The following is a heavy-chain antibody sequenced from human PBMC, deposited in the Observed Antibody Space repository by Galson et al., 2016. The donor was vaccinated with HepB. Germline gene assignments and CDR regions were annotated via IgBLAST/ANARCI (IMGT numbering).Heavy chain of an antibody. Sequence: TLSLTCTVSGGSVSHDDSYWTWIRQSPGEGLEWLGYIYYAGNIYYRPSLQSRLTISLDTSENQFSLRLSSVTDADTAVYFCARGQQRRTRGSWGSYDSWGQGMLVTVSS. CDR3: ARGQQRRTRGSWGSYDS. D-gene: IGHD6-13*01. V-gene: IGHV4-30-4*01. CDR2: IYYAGNI. J-gene: IGHJ4*02. CDR1: GGSVSHDDSY.